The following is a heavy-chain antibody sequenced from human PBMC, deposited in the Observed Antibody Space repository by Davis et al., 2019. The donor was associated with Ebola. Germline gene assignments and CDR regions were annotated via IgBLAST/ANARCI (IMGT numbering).Heavy chain of an antibody. CDR3: ARDPTYYDFWSGSKNYYYGMDV. Sequence: SLKISCAASGFTFDDYAMHWVQQAPGKGLEWVSGISWNSGSIGYADSVKGRFTISRDNAKNSLYLQMNSLRDEDTAVYYCARDPTYYDFWSGSKNYYYGMDVWGQGTTVTVSS. V-gene: IGHV3-9*01. J-gene: IGHJ6*02. CDR2: ISWNSGSI. CDR1: GFTFDDYA. D-gene: IGHD3-3*01.